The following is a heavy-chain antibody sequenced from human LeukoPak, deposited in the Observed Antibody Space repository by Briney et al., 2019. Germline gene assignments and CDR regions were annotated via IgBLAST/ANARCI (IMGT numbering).Heavy chain of an antibody. CDR3: ARDTLPKKGDYVY. J-gene: IGHJ4*02. Sequence: ASVKVSCKASGYTFTSYAMHWVRQAPGQRLEWMGWINAGNGNTKYSQKFQGRVTITRDTSASTAYMELSSLRSEDTAVYYCARDTLPKKGDYVYWGQGTLVTVSS. D-gene: IGHD4-17*01. V-gene: IGHV1-3*01. CDR2: INAGNGNT. CDR1: GYTFTSYA.